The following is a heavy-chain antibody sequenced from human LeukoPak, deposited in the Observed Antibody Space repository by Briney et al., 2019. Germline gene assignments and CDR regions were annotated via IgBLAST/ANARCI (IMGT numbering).Heavy chain of an antibody. CDR1: GFTFSSYA. CDR2: ISYDGSNK. J-gene: IGHJ4*02. D-gene: IGHD4-23*01. Sequence: GGSLRLSCAASGFTFSSYAMHWVRQAPGKGLEWVAVISYDGSNKYYADSVKGRFTISRDNSKNTLYLQVNSLRAEDTAVYYCARDQDYGGNSQDYWGQGTLVTVSS. V-gene: IGHV3-30-3*01. CDR3: ARDQDYGGNSQDY.